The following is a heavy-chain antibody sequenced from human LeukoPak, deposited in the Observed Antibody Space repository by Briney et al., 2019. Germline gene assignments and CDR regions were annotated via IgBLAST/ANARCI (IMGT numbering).Heavy chain of an antibody. Sequence: PGRSLRLSCTASGFTFGDYAMSWVRQAPGKGLEWVGSIRSEAYGGTTEYAASVKGRFTISRDDSKSIAYLQMNSLKTEDTAVYYCTREGDTAMARRYFDYWGQGTLVTVSS. D-gene: IGHD5-18*01. J-gene: IGHJ4*02. CDR1: GFTFGDYA. CDR3: TREGDTAMARRYFDY. V-gene: IGHV3-49*04. CDR2: IRSEAYGGTT.